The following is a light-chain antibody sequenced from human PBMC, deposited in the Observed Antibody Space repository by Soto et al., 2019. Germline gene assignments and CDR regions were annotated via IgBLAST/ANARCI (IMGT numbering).Light chain of an antibody. Sequence: VLTQSPGTLYLSPGERATLSCRASQSITSTYLAWYQQYPGQAPRLLIYGASSRATGIPDRFGGSGSGTDFTLTISRLEPEDFAVYYCQQYGDSSWSFGQGTKVDIK. J-gene: IGKJ1*01. CDR3: QQYGDSSWS. CDR1: QSITSTY. V-gene: IGKV3-20*01. CDR2: GAS.